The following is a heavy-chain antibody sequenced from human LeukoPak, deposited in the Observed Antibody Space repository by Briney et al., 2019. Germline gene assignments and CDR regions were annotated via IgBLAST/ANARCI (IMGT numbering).Heavy chain of an antibody. D-gene: IGHD3-10*01. CDR3: AKDSGSGSYYPTNWFDP. J-gene: IGHJ5*02. CDR1: GFTFSSYE. Sequence: GGSLRLSCAASGFTFSSYEMIWVRQAPGKGLEWVSYISSSGTTIYYADSVKGRFTISRDNSKNSLYLQMNSLRAEDTALYYCAKDSGSGSYYPTNWFDPWGQGTLVTVSS. V-gene: IGHV3-48*03. CDR2: ISSSGTTI.